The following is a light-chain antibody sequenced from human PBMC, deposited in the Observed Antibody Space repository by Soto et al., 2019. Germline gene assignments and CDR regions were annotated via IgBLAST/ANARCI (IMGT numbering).Light chain of an antibody. CDR1: QTVSSNF. J-gene: IGKJ5*01. CDR2: GAS. Sequence: EGEVSRSRCTLPLSQGERAALSCRAIQTVSSNFLAWYQEKPGRAPRLLIYGASSRATGIPDRFSGSGSGTDFTLTISSLEPEDFAVYFCQQYGNSPPGTFGQGTLLEIK. CDR3: QQYGNSPPGT. V-gene: IGKV3-20*01.